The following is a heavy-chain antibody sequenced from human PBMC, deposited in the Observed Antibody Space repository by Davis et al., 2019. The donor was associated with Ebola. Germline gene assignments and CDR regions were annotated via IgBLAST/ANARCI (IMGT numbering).Heavy chain of an antibody. J-gene: IGHJ4*02. CDR3: ARERFLEWLLIDY. CDR1: GFTFSSYG. V-gene: IGHV3-33*08. D-gene: IGHD3-3*01. Sequence: PGGSLRLSCAASGFTFSSYGMHWVRQAPGKGLEWVAVIWYDGSNKYYADSVKGRFTISRDNSKNTLYLQMNSLRAEDTAVYYCARERFLEWLLIDYWGQGTLVTVSS. CDR2: IWYDGSNK.